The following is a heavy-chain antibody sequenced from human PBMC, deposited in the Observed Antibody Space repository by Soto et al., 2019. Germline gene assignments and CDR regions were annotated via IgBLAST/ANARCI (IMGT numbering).Heavy chain of an antibody. CDR2: ISAYNGNT. CDR1: GYTFTSYG. Sequence: QVQLVQSGAEVKKPGASVKVSCKASGYTFTSYGISWVRQAPGQGLEWMGWISAYNGNTNYAQKLQGRVTMTTDTSTSKAYMELRSLGSDDTAVYYCARARSYGSGSYYTPFDYWGQGTLVTVSS. J-gene: IGHJ4*02. CDR3: ARARSYGSGSYYTPFDY. D-gene: IGHD3-10*01. V-gene: IGHV1-18*01.